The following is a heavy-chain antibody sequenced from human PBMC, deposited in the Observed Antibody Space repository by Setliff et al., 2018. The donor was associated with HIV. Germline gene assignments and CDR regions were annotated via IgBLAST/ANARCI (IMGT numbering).Heavy chain of an antibody. CDR3: ARVGGTMNGQYFQH. J-gene: IGHJ1*01. CDR2: VYYTGKT. CDR1: GVSIVTGGFY. D-gene: IGHD3-22*01. V-gene: IGHV4-31*03. Sequence: PSETLSLTCSVSGVSIVTGGFYYSWIRHHPGKGLEWLGTVYYTGKTYYNPSLQSRLTMSADTSKNQLYLKMNSVTAADTAVYFCARVGGTMNGQYFQHWGQGTLVTVSS.